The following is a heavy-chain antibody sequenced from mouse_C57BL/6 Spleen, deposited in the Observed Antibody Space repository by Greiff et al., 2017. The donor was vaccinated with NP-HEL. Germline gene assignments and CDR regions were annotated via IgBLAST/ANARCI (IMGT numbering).Heavy chain of an antibody. Sequence: EVQLQQSGPELVKPGASVKMSCKASGYTFTDYNMHWVKQSHGKSLEWIGYINPNNGGTSYNQKFKGKATLTVNKSSSTAYMELRSLTSEDSAVYYCARAAGYGEDYAMDYWGQGTSVTVSS. CDR3: ARAAGYGEDYAMDY. J-gene: IGHJ4*01. D-gene: IGHD2-2*01. CDR1: GYTFTDYN. V-gene: IGHV1-22*01. CDR2: INPNNGGT.